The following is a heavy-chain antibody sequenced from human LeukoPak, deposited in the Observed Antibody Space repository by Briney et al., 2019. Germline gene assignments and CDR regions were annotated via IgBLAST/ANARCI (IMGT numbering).Heavy chain of an antibody. CDR3: ARATGDGRHAFDI. J-gene: IGHJ3*02. D-gene: IGHD7-27*01. V-gene: IGHV3-30-3*01. Sequence: GGSLRLSCAASGFTFGSYAMHWVRQAPGKGLEWVAVMSFDGTHIYYADSVKGRFTISRDNSKNTLYLQMNSLRAEDTAVYYCARATGDGRHAFDIWGQGTIVTVSS. CDR2: MSFDGTHI. CDR1: GFTFGSYA.